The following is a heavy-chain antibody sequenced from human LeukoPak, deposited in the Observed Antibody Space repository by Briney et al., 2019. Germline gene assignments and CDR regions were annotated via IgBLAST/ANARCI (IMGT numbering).Heavy chain of an antibody. CDR2: ISSSSSYT. D-gene: IGHD1-26*01. CDR1: GFTFSDYY. CDR3: ARDTRVGATKRGSFYFDY. V-gene: IGHV3-11*05. Sequence: PGGSLRLSCAASGFTFSDYYMSWIRQAPGKGLEWVSYISSSSSYTNYADSVKGRFTISRGNAKNSLYLQMDSLRAEDTAVYYCARDTRVGATKRGSFYFDYWGQGTLVTVSS. J-gene: IGHJ4*02.